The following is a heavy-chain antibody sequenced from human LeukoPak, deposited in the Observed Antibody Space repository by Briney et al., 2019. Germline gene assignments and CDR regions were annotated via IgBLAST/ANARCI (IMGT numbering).Heavy chain of an antibody. V-gene: IGHV1-2*02. D-gene: IGHD3-10*01. Sequence: ASVKVSCKASGYTFTGYYMHWVRQAPGQGLEWMGWINPNSGGTNYAQKFQGRVTMTRDTSISTAYMELSRLRSDDTAVYYCARDPYSKSSGSYYNVWWFDPWGQGTLVTVSS. CDR3: ARDPYSKSSGSYYNVWWFDP. CDR1: GYTFTGYY. CDR2: INPNSGGT. J-gene: IGHJ5*02.